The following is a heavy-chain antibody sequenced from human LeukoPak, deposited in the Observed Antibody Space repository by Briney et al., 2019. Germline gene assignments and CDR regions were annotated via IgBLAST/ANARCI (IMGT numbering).Heavy chain of an antibody. CDR3: ARGPYSSSWSWFDP. D-gene: IGHD6-6*01. CDR1: GFTFSSYS. J-gene: IGHJ5*02. V-gene: IGHV3-21*01. Sequence: GGSLRLSCAASGFTFSSYSMNWVRQAPGKGLEWVSSISSSSSYIYYADSVKGRFTISRDNAKNSLYLQMNSLRAEDTAVHYCARGPYSSSWSWFDPWGQGTLVTVSS. CDR2: ISSSSSYI.